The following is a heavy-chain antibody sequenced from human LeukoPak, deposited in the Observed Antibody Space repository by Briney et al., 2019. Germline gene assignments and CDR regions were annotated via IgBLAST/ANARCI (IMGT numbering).Heavy chain of an antibody. V-gene: IGHV5-51*01. J-gene: IGHJ4*02. Sequence: GESLRISCKGSGYSFTSFWIGWVRQMPGKGLEWMGIIYPGDSDTRYSPSFQVQVTISADKSINTAYLQWSSLKASDTAMYYCARQRLRGISYFGFWGQGTLVTVSS. CDR2: IYPGDSDT. CDR3: ARQRLRGISYFGF. D-gene: IGHD3-10*01. CDR1: GYSFTSFW.